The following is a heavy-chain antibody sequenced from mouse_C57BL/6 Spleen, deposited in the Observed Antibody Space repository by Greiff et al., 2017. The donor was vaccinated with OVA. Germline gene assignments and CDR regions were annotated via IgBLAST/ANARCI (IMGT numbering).Heavy chain of an antibody. V-gene: IGHV5-4*01. CDR3: ARDNYGFDY. D-gene: IGHD2-4*01. J-gene: IGHJ2*01. CDR1: GFTFSSYA. Sequence: EVHLVESGGGLVKPGGSLKLSCAASGFTFSSYAMSWVRQTPEKRLEWVATISDGGSYTYYPDNVKGRFTISRDNAKNNLYLQMSHLKSEDTAMYYCARDNYGFDYWGQGTTLTVSS. CDR2: ISDGGSYT.